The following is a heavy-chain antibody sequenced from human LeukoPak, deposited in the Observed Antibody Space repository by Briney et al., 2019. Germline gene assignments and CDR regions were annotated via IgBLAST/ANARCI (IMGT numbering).Heavy chain of an antibody. D-gene: IGHD2-2*01. CDR1: GGSISSSSYY. CDR3: AKDQVLIVVVPAAPYYFDY. CDR2: ISGSGGST. Sequence: ETLSLTCTVSGGSISSSSYYWGWIRQAPGKGLEWVSAISGSGGSTYYADSVKGRFTISRDNSKNTLYLQMNSLRAEDTAVYYCAKDQVLIVVVPAAPYYFDYWGQGTLVTVSS. V-gene: IGHV3-23*01. J-gene: IGHJ4*02.